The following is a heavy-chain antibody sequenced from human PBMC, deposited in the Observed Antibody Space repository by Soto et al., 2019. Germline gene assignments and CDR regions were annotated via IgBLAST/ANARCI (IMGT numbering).Heavy chain of an antibody. Sequence: SVKVSCKASGGTFSSYTISWVRQAPGQGLEWMGRIIPILGIANYAQKFQGRVTITADKSTSTAYMELSSLRSEDTAVYYCARDGVLRYFDWLGTPEYNWFDPWG. CDR1: GGTFSSYT. V-gene: IGHV1-69*04. CDR2: IIPILGIA. J-gene: IGHJ5*02. CDR3: ARDGVLRYFDWLGTPEYNWFDP. D-gene: IGHD3-9*01.